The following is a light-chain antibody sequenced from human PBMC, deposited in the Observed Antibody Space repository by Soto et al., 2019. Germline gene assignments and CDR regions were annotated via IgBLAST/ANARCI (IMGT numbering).Light chain of an antibody. CDR2: EAS. CDR3: QQYGNSPVFT. J-gene: IGKJ3*01. V-gene: IGKV3-11*01. CDR1: QNVNYY. Sequence: EIVLTQSPATLSLSPGERATLSCRASQNVNYYLTWYQQKPGQVPRLLIYEASNRATGIPARFSGSGSGTDFTLTISSLEPEDFAVYYCQQYGNSPVFTFGPGTKVDIK.